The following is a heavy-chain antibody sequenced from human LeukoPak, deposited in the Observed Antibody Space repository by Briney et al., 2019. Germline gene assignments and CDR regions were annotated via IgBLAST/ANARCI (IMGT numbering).Heavy chain of an antibody. J-gene: IGHJ3*02. CDR3: ARVGTDYVWGSYRSGAFDI. CDR2: INAGNGNT. V-gene: IGHV1-3*03. CDR1: GYTFTSYA. D-gene: IGHD3-16*02. Sequence: ASVKVSCKASGYTFTSYATHWVRQAPGQWLEWMGWINAGNGNTKYSQEFQGRVTITRDTSASTAYMELSSLRSEDMAVYYCARVGTDYVWGSYRSGAFDIWGQGTMVTVSS.